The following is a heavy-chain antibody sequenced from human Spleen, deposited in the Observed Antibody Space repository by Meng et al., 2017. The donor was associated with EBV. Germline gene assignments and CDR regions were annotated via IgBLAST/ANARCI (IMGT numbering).Heavy chain of an antibody. CDR1: GCTFTGYY. J-gene: IGHJ5*01. CDR3: ATMTSSPPDS. V-gene: IGHV1-2*06. D-gene: IGHD1-1*01. Sequence: QVQLVRSGAEVKKPGASVTVSCKASGCTFTGYYLHWVRQAPGQGLEWMGRFNPNSGDTNYAQKFQGRVTMTRDTSIGTAYMELSRLRSDDPAVYYCATMTSSPPDSWGQGTLVTVSS. CDR2: FNPNSGDT.